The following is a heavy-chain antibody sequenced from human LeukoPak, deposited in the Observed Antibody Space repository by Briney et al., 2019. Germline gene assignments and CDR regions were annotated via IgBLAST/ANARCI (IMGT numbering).Heavy chain of an antibody. Sequence: SVKVSCKASGYTFTSYAISWVRQAPGQGLEWVGGIIPIFGTANYAQKFQGRVTITADESTSTAYMELSSLRSEDTAVYYCARDRYGIVGANPFDYWGQGTLVTVSS. D-gene: IGHD1-26*01. CDR3: ARDRYGIVGANPFDY. CDR2: IIPIFGTA. V-gene: IGHV1-69*13. CDR1: GYTFTSYA. J-gene: IGHJ4*02.